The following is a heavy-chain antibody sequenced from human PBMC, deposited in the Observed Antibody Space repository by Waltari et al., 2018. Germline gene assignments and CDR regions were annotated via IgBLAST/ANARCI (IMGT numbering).Heavy chain of an antibody. Sequence: QVQLQESGPGLVKPSETLSLTCTVSGGSISSYYWSWIRQPAGKGLEWIGRIYTSGSTNYNPSLKRRVTMSVDTSKNQFSLKLSSVTAADTAVYYCARGRAAPGYYYGMDVWGQGTTVTVSS. CDR2: IYTSGST. V-gene: IGHV4-4*07. CDR3: ARGRAAPGYYYGMDV. CDR1: GGSISSYY. J-gene: IGHJ6*02. D-gene: IGHD2-15*01.